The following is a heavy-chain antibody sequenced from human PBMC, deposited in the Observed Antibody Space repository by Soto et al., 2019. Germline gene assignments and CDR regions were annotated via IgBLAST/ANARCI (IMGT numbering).Heavy chain of an antibody. CDR3: AKDIRPDIVATILFHY. Sequence: GGSLRLSCAASGFTFDDYAMHWVRQAPGKGLEWVSGISWNSGSIGYADSMKGRFTISRDNAKNSLYLQMNSLRAEDTALYYCAKDIRPDIVATILFHYWGQGTLVTVSS. CDR1: GFTFDDYA. D-gene: IGHD5-12*01. V-gene: IGHV3-9*01. J-gene: IGHJ4*02. CDR2: ISWNSGSI.